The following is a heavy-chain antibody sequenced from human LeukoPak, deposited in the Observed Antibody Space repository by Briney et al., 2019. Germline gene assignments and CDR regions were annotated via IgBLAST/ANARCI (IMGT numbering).Heavy chain of an antibody. J-gene: IGHJ6*02. Sequence: PSETLSLTCTVSGGSISSYYWSWIRQPAGKGLEWTGRIYTSGSTNYNPSLKSRVTMSVDTSKNQFSLKLSSVTAADTAVYYCARAPYYYGSGTPSYYYGMDVWGQGTTVTVSS. D-gene: IGHD3-10*01. CDR1: GGSISSYY. CDR2: IYTSGST. CDR3: ARAPYYYGSGTPSYYYGMDV. V-gene: IGHV4-4*07.